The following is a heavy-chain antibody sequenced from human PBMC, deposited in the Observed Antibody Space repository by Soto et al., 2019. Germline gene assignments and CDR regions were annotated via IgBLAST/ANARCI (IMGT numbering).Heavy chain of an antibody. CDR1: GFTFGDYA. V-gene: IGHV3-49*03. CDR3: TSGRITMPVDY. Sequence: GGSLRLSCTASGFTFGDYAMSWFRQAPGKGLEWVGFIRSKAYGGTTEYAASVKGRFTISRDDSKSIAYLQMNSLKTEDTAVYYCTSGRITMPVDYWGQGTLVTVSS. D-gene: IGHD3-10*01. J-gene: IGHJ4*02. CDR2: IRSKAYGGTT.